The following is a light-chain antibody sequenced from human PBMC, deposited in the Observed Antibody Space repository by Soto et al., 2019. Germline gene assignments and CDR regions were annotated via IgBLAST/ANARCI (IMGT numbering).Light chain of an antibody. CDR3: QQYRKWPIT. CDR1: HLVXTRS. J-gene: IGKJ5*01. Sequence: ILLKQGACGVCLSPGDGATLSCKARHLVXTRSLALDQQKPGEAPRLPXAGPASRAADSPDGFSGSGSGKDFPLTINRLEPEDFAVYYCQQYRKWPITFGQGTRLEIK. CDR2: GPA. V-gene: IGKV3-20*01.